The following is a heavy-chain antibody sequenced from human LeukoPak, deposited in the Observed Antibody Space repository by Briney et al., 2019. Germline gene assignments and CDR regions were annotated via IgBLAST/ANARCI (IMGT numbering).Heavy chain of an antibody. CDR2: ISWNSGSI. CDR1: GFTFDDYA. V-gene: IGHV3-9*01. CDR3: ARLLVYGGGGEAFDY. D-gene: IGHD2-8*01. Sequence: GGSLRLSCAASGFTFDDYAMHWVRQAPGKGLEWVSGISWNSGSIGYADSVKGRFTISRDNAKNSLYLQMNSLRAEDTAVYYCARLLVYGGGGEAFDYWGQGILVTVSP. J-gene: IGHJ4*02.